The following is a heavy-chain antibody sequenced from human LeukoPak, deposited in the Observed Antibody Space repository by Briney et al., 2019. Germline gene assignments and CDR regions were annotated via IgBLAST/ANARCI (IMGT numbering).Heavy chain of an antibody. J-gene: IGHJ6*02. CDR1: GYTFTGYY. Sequence: GASVKVSCKASGYTFTGYYMHWVRQAPGQGLEWMGWINPNSGGTNYAQKFQGWVTMTRDTSISTAYMELSRLGSDDTAVYYCARAMTTVTTDYYYYGMDVWGQGTTVTVSS. CDR2: INPNSGGT. V-gene: IGHV1-2*04. D-gene: IGHD4-17*01. CDR3: ARAMTTVTTDYYYYGMDV.